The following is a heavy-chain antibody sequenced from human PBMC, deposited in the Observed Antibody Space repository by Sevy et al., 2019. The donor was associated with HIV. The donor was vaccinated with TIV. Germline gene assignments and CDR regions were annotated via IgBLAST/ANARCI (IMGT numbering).Heavy chain of an antibody. CDR1: GFTFGSYG. CDR3: AKEHDNSWFDP. Sequence: GGSLRLSCAASGFTFGSYGMHWVRQAPGKGLEWVAFISYDRSEKEYADSVKGRFTISRDKSKNTVDLQMNSLRAEDTAVYYCAKEHDNSWFDPWGQGTLVTVSS. V-gene: IGHV3-30*02. D-gene: IGHD3-9*01. CDR2: ISYDRSEK. J-gene: IGHJ5*02.